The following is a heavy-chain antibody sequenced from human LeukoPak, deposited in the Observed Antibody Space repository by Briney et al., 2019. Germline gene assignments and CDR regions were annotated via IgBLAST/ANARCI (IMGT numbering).Heavy chain of an antibody. Sequence: RTGGSLRLSCAASGFTLGSYSMNWVRQAPGKGLEWVSSISSSSSYIYYADSVKGRFTISRDNAKNSLYLQMNSLRAEDTAVYYCASGYSGDYWGQGTLVTVSS. D-gene: IGHD5-12*01. V-gene: IGHV3-21*01. CDR2: ISSSSSYI. J-gene: IGHJ4*02. CDR3: ASGYSGDY. CDR1: GFTLGSYS.